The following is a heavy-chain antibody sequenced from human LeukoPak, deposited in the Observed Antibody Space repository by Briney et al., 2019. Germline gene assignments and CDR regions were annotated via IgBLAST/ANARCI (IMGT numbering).Heavy chain of an antibody. CDR1: GGSISSYY. Sequence: PSETLSLTCTVSGGSISSYYWSWIRQPPGKGLEWIGYISYIGTTNHNPSLKSRVTISVDTSKNQFSLKLSSVTAADTAVYYCARVGDIVANWFDPWGQGTLVTVSS. J-gene: IGHJ5*02. V-gene: IGHV4-59*12. D-gene: IGHD5-12*01. CDR2: ISYIGTT. CDR3: ARVGDIVANWFDP.